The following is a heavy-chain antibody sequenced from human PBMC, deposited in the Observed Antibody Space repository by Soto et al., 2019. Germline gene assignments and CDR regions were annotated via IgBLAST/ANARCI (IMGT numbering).Heavy chain of an antibody. CDR2: IYYSGST. J-gene: IGHJ6*02. V-gene: IGHV4-31*03. CDR1: GGSISSGGYY. CDR3: ARDAATVTGSTMDV. Sequence: LSLTCTVSGGSISSGGYYWSWIRQHPGKGLEWIGYIYYSGSTYYNPSLKSRVTISVDTSKNQFSLKLSSVTAADTAVYYCARDAATVTGSTMDVWGQGPTVTVSS. D-gene: IGHD4-4*01.